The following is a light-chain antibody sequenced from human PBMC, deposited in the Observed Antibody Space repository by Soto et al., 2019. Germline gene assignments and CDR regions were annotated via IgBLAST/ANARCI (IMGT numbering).Light chain of an antibody. CDR2: GAS. CDR1: QSVSSN. CDR3: QPYNNLLPCT. J-gene: IGKJ1*01. V-gene: IGKV3-15*01. Sequence: EMVMTQSPATLSVSPGERATLSCRASQSVSSNLAWYQQKPGQAPRLLIYGASTRATGIPARFSGSGSGTEFTLTISSLQSEDFAVNYCQPYNNLLPCTFGQGTKVDIK.